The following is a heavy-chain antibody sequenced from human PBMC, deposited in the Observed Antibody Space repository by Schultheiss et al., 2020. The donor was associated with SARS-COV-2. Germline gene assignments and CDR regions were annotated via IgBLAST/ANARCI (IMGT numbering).Heavy chain of an antibody. Sequence: GGSLRLSCAASGFTFSSYEMNWVRQASGKGLEWVGRIRSKANSYATAYAASVKGRFTISRDNSKNTLYLQMNSLRAEDTAIFYCARGLTSWGYDFWTYYYGLDVWGQGTPVTVSS. V-gene: IGHV3-73*01. CDR1: GFTFSSYE. CDR2: IRSKANSYAT. D-gene: IGHD3-3*01. CDR3: ARGLTSWGYDFWTYYYGLDV. J-gene: IGHJ6*02.